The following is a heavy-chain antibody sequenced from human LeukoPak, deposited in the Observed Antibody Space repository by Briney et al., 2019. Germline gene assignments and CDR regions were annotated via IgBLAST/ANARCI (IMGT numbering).Heavy chain of an antibody. Sequence: SETLSLTCTVSGGSISSYYWSWIRQPPGKGLEWIGCIYYSGSTNYNPSLKSRVTISVDTSKNQFSLKLSAVTAADTAVYYCTRGSIAYYDMDVWGKGTTVTISS. J-gene: IGHJ6*03. V-gene: IGHV4-59*01. CDR2: IYYSGST. CDR3: TRGSIAYYDMDV. CDR1: GGSISSYY. D-gene: IGHD3-22*01.